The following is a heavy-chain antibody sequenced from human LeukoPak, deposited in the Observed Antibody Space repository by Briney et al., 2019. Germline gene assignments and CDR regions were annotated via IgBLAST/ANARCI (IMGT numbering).Heavy chain of an antibody. CDR3: ARGQGTVTTH. CDR1: GGSFSVYY. CDR2: INHSGSA. Sequence: SETLSLTCAVSGGSFSVYYWTWIRQPPGKGLEWIGEINHSGSANYNPSLKSRVTISLDTSKNQFSLKVSSVTAADTAVYYCARGQGTVTTHWGQGTLVTVSS. V-gene: IGHV4-34*01. D-gene: IGHD4-17*01. J-gene: IGHJ4*02.